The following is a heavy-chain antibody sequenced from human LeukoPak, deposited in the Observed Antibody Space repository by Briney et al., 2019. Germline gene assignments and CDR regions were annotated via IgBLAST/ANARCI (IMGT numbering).Heavy chain of an antibody. CDR3: AREGPYYYFDY. D-gene: IGHD3-10*01. J-gene: IGHJ4*02. V-gene: IGHV1-69*05. CDR1: GGTFSSYA. CDR2: IIPIFGSA. Sequence: GASVKVSCKASGGTFSSYAISWVRQAPGQGLEWMGGIIPIFGSANYAQKFQGRVTITTDESTSTAYMELSSLRSEDTAVYYCAREGPYYYFDYWGQGTLVTVSS.